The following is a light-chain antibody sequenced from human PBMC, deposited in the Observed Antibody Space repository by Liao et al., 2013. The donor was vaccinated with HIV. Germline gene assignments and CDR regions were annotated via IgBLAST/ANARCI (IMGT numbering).Light chain of an antibody. CDR2: YDS. Sequence: SYVLTQPPSVSVAPGKTVRITCGGNNIGGKSVHWYQQKPGQAPVLVIYYDSDRPSGIPERFSGSNSGNTATLTISRVEAGDEADYYCQVWDTSSDHSVFGTGTKVTVL. J-gene: IGLJ1*01. CDR3: QVWDTSSDHSV. CDR1: NIGGKS. V-gene: IGLV3-21*01.